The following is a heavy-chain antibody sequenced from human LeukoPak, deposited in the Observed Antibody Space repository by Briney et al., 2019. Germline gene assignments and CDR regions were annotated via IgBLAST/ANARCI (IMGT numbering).Heavy chain of an antibody. D-gene: IGHD3-10*01. CDR3: ARGGWFGELLPFDY. J-gene: IGHJ4*02. CDR2: MNPNSGNT. Sequence: ASVKVSCKASGYTFTGYDINWVRQATGQRLEWMGWMNPNSGNTGYAQKFQGRVTMTRNTSISTAYMELSSLRSEDTAVYYCARGGWFGELLPFDYWGQGTLVTVSS. V-gene: IGHV1-8*01. CDR1: GYTFTGYD.